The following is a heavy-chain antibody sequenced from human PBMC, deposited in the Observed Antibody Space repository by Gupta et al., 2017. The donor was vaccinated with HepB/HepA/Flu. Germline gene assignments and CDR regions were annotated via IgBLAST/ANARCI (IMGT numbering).Heavy chain of an antibody. D-gene: IGHD6-13*01. CDR3: VKDRIAGYSSSWGGKDS. CDR2: INWNSGKM. CDR1: GFTFEEYA. J-gene: IGHJ4*02. V-gene: IGHV3-9*01. Sequence: EVQLVASGGGLVQPGRSLRVSCAASGFTFEEYAMHWVRQAPGKGLEWVSAINWNSGKMGYANSVKGRFTITRDNAKKSLFLEMNSLRPEDTALYYCVKDRIAGYSSSWGGKDSWGQGTLVTVSA.